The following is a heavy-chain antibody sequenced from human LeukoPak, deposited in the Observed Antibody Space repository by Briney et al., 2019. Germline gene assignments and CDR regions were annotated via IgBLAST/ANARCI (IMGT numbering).Heavy chain of an antibody. D-gene: IGHD1-14*01. CDR3: AKEPERDPYIWFDP. Sequence: GGSLRLSCAASGFTFSSYWMSWVRQAPGKGLEWVANIKQDGSEKYYVDSVKGRFTISRDNAKNSLYLQMNSLRAEDTAVYYCAKEPERDPYIWFDPWGQGTLVTVSS. CDR2: IKQDGSEK. J-gene: IGHJ5*02. V-gene: IGHV3-7*01. CDR1: GFTFSSYW.